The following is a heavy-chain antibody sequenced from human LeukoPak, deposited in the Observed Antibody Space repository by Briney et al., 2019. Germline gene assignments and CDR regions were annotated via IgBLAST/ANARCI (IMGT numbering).Heavy chain of an antibody. CDR2: ISGSGGST. J-gene: IGHJ5*02. V-gene: IGHV3-23*01. Sequence: GGSLRLSCAASGFTFSSYAMSWVRQAPGKGLEWVSAISGSGGSTYYADSVKGRFTISRDNSKNTLYLQMNSLRAEDTAVYYCAKDRGVVPAAMANWFDPWGQGTLVTVSS. CDR1: GFTFSSYA. CDR3: AKDRGVVPAAMANWFDP. D-gene: IGHD2-2*01.